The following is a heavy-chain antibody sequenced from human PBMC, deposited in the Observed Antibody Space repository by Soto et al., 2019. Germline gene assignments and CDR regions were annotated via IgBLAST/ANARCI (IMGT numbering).Heavy chain of an antibody. CDR1: GYTFSKYA. V-gene: IGHV1-3*01. CDR2: INAGNGDT. J-gene: IGHJ4*02. CDR3: AREGYDILTGYFPY. Sequence: QVPLVQSGAEVKKPGASVNVACKASGYTFSKYAIQWVRQAPGQRLEYMGWINAGNGDTRYSQKFQGRVTITRDTSANTAYMELSSLRSEDTAVYYCAREGYDILTGYFPYGGQGPLVTVSS. D-gene: IGHD3-9*01.